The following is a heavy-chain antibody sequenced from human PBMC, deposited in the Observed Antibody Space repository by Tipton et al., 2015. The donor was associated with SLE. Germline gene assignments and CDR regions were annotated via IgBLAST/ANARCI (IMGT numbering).Heavy chain of an antibody. D-gene: IGHD2-2*01. CDR2: LYGGGST. CDR1: GFTFNTYA. J-gene: IGHJ6*02. V-gene: IGHV3-23*03. CDR3: AKSGGYCSSNSCQRGLDV. Sequence: SLRLSCAASGFTFNTYAMSWVRQAPGKGLEWVSLLYGGGSTYYTDSVQGRFTISTDNSKRTVFLQMNSLRVEDTAIYYCAKSGGYCSSNSCQRGLDVWGQGTTVTVSS.